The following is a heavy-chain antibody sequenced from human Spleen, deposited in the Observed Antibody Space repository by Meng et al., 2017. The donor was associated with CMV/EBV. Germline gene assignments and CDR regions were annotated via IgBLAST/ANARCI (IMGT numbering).Heavy chain of an antibody. CDR2: IYYSGST. Sequence: SETLLTCTVSGGSISSSSYYWGWIRQPPGKGLEWIGSIYYSGSTYYNPSLKSRVTISVDTSKNQFSLKLSSVTAADTAVYYCASTGYSSGYGMDVWGQGTTVTVSS. CDR3: ASTGYSSGYGMDV. D-gene: IGHD6-25*01. V-gene: IGHV4-39*07. J-gene: IGHJ6*02. CDR1: GGSISSSSYY.